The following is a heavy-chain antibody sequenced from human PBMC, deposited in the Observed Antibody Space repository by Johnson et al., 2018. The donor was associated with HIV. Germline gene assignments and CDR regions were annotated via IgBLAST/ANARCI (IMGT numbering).Heavy chain of an antibody. D-gene: IGHD2-2*01. CDR2: IRYDGSNK. CDR3: AKGVPPGCSSTSCNRAFDI. V-gene: IGHV3-30*02. CDR1: GFTFSSYG. Sequence: QVQLVESGGGVVQPGGSLRLSCAASGFTFSSYGMHWVRQAPGKGLEWVAFIRYDGSNKYYADSVKGRFTISRDNSKNTLYLQMNSLRAEDTAVYYCAKGVPPGCSSTSCNRAFDIWGQGTMVTVSS. J-gene: IGHJ3*02.